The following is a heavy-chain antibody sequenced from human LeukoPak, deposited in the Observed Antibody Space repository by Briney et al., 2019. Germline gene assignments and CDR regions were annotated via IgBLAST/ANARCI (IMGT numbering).Heavy chain of an antibody. CDR2: IYPGDSDT. J-gene: IGHJ3*02. CDR1: GYSFTSYW. CDR3: ARQGATRRSDHDAFDI. V-gene: IGHV5-51*01. D-gene: IGHD6-6*01. Sequence: GESLKISCKGSGYSFTSYWIGWVRQMPGKGLEWMGIIYPGDSDTRYSPSFQGQVTISADKTIKTAYLQWSSPKASDTAMYYCARQGATRRSDHDAFDIWGQGTVVTVSS.